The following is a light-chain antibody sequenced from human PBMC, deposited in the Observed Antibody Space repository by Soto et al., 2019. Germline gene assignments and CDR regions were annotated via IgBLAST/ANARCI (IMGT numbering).Light chain of an antibody. CDR1: HSISSF. CDR3: QQSYSTPPA. J-gene: IGKJ1*01. CDR2: AAS. Sequence: DIQMTQSPSSLSASVGDRVTITCRARHSISSFLSWYQQKPGKAPKLLIYAASSLQSGVPSRFSGSRSGTDFTLTISSLQPEDFASYYCQQSYSTPPAFGQGTKVEIK. V-gene: IGKV1-39*01.